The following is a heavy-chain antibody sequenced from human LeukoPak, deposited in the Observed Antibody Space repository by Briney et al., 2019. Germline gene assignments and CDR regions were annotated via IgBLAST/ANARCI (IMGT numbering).Heavy chain of an antibody. D-gene: IGHD5-12*01. J-gene: IGHJ4*02. V-gene: IGHV1-69*02. CDR3: ARGGKRGYSGYVFDY. CDR1: GGTFSSYT. Sequence: ASVKVSCKASGGTFSSYTISWVRQAPGQGLEWMGRVIPILGIANYAQKFQGRVTITADESTSTAYMELSSLRSEDTAVYYCARGGKRGYSGYVFDYWGQGTLVTVSS. CDR2: VIPILGIA.